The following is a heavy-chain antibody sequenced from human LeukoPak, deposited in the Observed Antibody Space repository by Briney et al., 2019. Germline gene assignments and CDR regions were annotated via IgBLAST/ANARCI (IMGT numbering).Heavy chain of an antibody. D-gene: IGHD4-11*01. CDR1: GYTFTSYA. CDR2: INPGNGNT. J-gene: IGHJ6*03. V-gene: IGHV1-3*03. Sequence: ASVKVSCKASGYTFTSYAIHWVRQAPGQRLEWMGWINPGNGNTKYSQDFQGRVTINRGTSASTAYMELSSLRSEDTAVYYCARESSMTTYTQNYYYYYMDVWGKGTTVTVSS. CDR3: ARESSMTTYTQNYYYYYMDV.